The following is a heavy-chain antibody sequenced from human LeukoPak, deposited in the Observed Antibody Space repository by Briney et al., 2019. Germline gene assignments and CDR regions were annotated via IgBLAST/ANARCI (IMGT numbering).Heavy chain of an antibody. J-gene: IGHJ4*02. CDR2: INHSGST. V-gene: IGHV4-34*01. Sequence: PSETLSLTCAVYGGSFSGYYWSWIRQPPGKGLEWIGEINHSGSTNYNPSLKSRVTISVDTSKNQFSLKLSSVTAADTAVYYCAKDRVYSSGWYEVPCYWGQGTLVTVSS. CDR1: GGSFSGYY. CDR3: AKDRVYSSGWYEVPCY. D-gene: IGHD6-19*01.